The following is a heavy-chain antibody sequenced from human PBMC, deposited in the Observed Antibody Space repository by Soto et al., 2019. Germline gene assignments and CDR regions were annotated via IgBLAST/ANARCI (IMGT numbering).Heavy chain of an antibody. J-gene: IGHJ4*02. Sequence: SLRLSCTASGFTFGDYAMSWVRQAPGKGLEWVGLIRSKAYGGTTEYAASVKGRFTISRDDSKSIAYLQMNSLKTEDTAVYYCTRRLGYCSSTSCYTWPYDYWGQGTLVTVSS. CDR3: TRRLGYCSSTSCYTWPYDY. V-gene: IGHV3-49*04. CDR2: IRSKAYGGTT. D-gene: IGHD2-2*02. CDR1: GFTFGDYA.